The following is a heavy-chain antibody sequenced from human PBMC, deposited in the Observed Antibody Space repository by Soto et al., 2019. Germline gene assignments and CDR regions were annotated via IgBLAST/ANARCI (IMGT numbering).Heavy chain of an antibody. CDR2: IYHSGST. J-gene: IGHJ1*01. CDR1: GGSISSYY. D-gene: IGHD3-22*01. V-gene: IGHV4-59*12. Sequence: SETLSLTCTVSGGSISSYYWSWIRQPPGKGLEWIGEIYHSGSTNYNPSLKSRVTISVDKSKNQFSLKLSSVTAADTAVYYCARCYDSRRYLLAYWGQGTLVPGSS. CDR3: ARCYDSRRYLLAY.